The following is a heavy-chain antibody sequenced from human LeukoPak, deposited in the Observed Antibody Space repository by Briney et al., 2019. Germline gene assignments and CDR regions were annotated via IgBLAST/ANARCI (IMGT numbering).Heavy chain of an antibody. Sequence: ASVKVSCKASGYTFTSYAIHWVRQAPGQRLEWMGWISAGNGNTKYSQNFQGRVTFISNTSATTAFMELSSLRSEDAAVYYCARDSGGGSNDYWGQGTLVTVSS. CDR1: GYTFTSYA. V-gene: IGHV1-3*01. J-gene: IGHJ4*02. CDR2: ISAGNGNT. CDR3: ARDSGGGSNDY. D-gene: IGHD2-8*02.